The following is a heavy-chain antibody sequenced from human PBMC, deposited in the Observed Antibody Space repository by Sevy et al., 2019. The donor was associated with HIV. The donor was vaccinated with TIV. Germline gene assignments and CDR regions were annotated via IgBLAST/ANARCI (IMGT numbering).Heavy chain of an antibody. CDR3: ARDGSSGGLFLKDYYYFGMDV. J-gene: IGHJ6*02. CDR1: GFTFSSYA. D-gene: IGHD3-16*01. V-gene: IGHV3-30*04. CDR2: ISYDGNNK. Sequence: GGSLRLSCAASGFTFSSYAMHWVRQAPGKGLEWVAVISYDGNNKYHADSVKDRFTISRGNSKNTLYLQMNSLRAEDTAVYYCARDGSSGGLFLKDYYYFGMDVWGQGTTVTVSS.